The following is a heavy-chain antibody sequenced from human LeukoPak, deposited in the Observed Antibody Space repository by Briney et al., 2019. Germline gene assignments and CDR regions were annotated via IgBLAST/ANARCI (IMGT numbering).Heavy chain of an antibody. Sequence: ASVKVSCKASGYTFIGYYIHWVRQAPGQGLEWMGWLNPNSGVTSYEGKFQGRVNMTRDTSITTAYMELTGLRYEDTAVYYCARDGPPELRYSSGWYTTWGQGTLVTVSS. D-gene: IGHD6-19*01. V-gene: IGHV1-2*02. CDR3: ARDGPPELRYSSGWYTT. CDR2: LNPNSGVT. J-gene: IGHJ4*02. CDR1: GYTFIGYY.